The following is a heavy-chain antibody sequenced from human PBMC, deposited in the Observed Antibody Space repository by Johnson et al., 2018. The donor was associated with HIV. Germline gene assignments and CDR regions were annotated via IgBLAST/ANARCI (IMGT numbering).Heavy chain of an antibody. CDR3: AREDVFGPYDAFDI. CDR1: GFTFSNYA. Sequence: HVQLVESGGGVVQPGRSLRLSCAASGFTFSNYALHWVRQAPGKGLEWVAVISYDGSNKYYADSVKCRFTISRNNSKKTLYLQMNSLRTEDTAVYYCAREDVFGPYDAFDIWGQGTMVTVSS. V-gene: IGHV3-30*04. J-gene: IGHJ3*02. D-gene: IGHD3-3*01. CDR2: ISYDGSNK.